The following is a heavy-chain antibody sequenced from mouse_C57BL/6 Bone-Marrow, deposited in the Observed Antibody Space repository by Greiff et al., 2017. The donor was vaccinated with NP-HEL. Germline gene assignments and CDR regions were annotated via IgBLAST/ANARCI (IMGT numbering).Heavy chain of an antibody. D-gene: IGHD2-4*01. CDR1: GYTFTNYW. CDR2: IYPGGGYT. Sequence: VQGVESGAELVRPGTSVKMSCKASGYTFTNYWIGWAKQRPGHGLEWIGDIYPGGGYTNYNEKFKGKATLTADKSSSTAYMQFSSLTSEDSAIYYCARWDYDVFDYWGQGTTLTVSS. CDR3: ARWDYDVFDY. V-gene: IGHV1-63*01. J-gene: IGHJ2*01.